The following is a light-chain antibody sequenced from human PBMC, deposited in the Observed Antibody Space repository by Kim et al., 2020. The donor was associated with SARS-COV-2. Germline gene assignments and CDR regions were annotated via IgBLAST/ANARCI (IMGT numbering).Light chain of an antibody. CDR2: AAS. CDR1: QSIGSS. J-gene: IGKJ2*01. CDR3: QQSYSTPYT. V-gene: IGKV1-39*01. Sequence: SASVGDRVTITCQASQSIGSSLNWYQQKPGKAPKVLIYAASSLQSGVPSRFSGSGSGTDFTLTISSLQPEDFATYYCQQSYSTPYTFGQGTKLEI.